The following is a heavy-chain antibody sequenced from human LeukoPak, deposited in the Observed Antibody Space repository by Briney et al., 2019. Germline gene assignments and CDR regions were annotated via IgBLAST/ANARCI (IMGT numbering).Heavy chain of an antibody. V-gene: IGHV1-2*02. CDR3: ARTYYDFWSGYYGLDY. CDR1: GYTSTGYY. J-gene: IGHJ4*02. Sequence: ASVKVSCKASGYTSTGYYMHWVRQAPGQGLEWMGWINPNSGGTNYAQKFQGGVTMTRDTSISTAYMELSRLRSDDTAVYYCARTYYDFWSGYYGLDYWGQGTLVTVSS. D-gene: IGHD3-3*01. CDR2: INPNSGGT.